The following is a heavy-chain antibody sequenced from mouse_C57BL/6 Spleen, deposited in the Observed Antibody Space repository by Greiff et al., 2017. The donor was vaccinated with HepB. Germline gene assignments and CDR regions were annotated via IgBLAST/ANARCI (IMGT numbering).Heavy chain of an antibody. CDR2: IYPGDGDT. V-gene: IGHV1-80*01. J-gene: IGHJ2*01. Sequence: VKVVESGAELVKPGASVKISCKASGYAFSSYWMNWVKQRPGKGLEWIGQIYPGDGDTNYNGKFKGKATLTADKSSSTAYMQLSSLTSEDSAVYFCARSPLPYYFDYWGQGTTLTVSS. CDR3: ARSPLPYYFDY. D-gene: IGHD5-5*01. CDR1: GYAFSSYW.